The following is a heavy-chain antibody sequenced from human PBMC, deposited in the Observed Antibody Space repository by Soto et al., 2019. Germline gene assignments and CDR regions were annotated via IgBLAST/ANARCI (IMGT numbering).Heavy chain of an antibody. D-gene: IGHD6-13*01. CDR3: ARDGTGSSSWYPNWFDP. Sequence: QVQLVQSGAEVKKPGASVKVSCKASGYTFTGYYMHWVRQAPGQGLEWMGWINPNSGGTNYAQKFQGRVTMTRETSISTAYMELSRLRSDDTAVYYCARDGTGSSSWYPNWFDPWGQGTLVTVSS. V-gene: IGHV1-2*02. CDR1: GYTFTGYY. CDR2: INPNSGGT. J-gene: IGHJ5*02.